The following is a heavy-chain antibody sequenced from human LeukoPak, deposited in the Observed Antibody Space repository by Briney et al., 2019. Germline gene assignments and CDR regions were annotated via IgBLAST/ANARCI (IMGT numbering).Heavy chain of an antibody. J-gene: IGHJ4*02. CDR3: ARVLSERYCSSTSCDYFDY. V-gene: IGHV4-4*02. D-gene: IGHD2-2*01. Sequence: SETLSLTCTVSGGSISSSNWWSWVRQPPGKGLEWIGYIYYSGSTNYNPSLKSRVTISVDTSKNQFSLKLSSVTAADTAVYYCARVLSERYCSSTSCDYFDYWGQGTLVTVSS. CDR2: IYYSGST. CDR1: GGSISSSNW.